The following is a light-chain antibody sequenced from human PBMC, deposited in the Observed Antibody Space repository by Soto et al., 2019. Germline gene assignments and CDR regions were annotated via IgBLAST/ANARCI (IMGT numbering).Light chain of an antibody. V-gene: IGLV3-21*02. CDR2: DDD. CDR1: NIWSKS. J-gene: IGLJ2*01. Sequence: YVLTQPPSVSVAPGQTASFTCGGHNIWSKSVHWYQQKPGQAPILVIYDDDDRPSGIPGRFSGSNSGSAATLTISRVEAGDEADYYCQVWDSDTDHVVFGGGTKLTVL. CDR3: QVWDSDTDHVV.